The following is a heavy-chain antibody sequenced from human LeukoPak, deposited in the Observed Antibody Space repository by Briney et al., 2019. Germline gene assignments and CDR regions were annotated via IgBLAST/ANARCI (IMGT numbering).Heavy chain of an antibody. V-gene: IGHV4-34*01. CDR3: ARRPMVRGVINWFDP. J-gene: IGHJ5*02. CDR1: GGSFSGYY. CDR2: INHSGST. Sequence: PSETLSLTCAVYGGSFSGYYWSWIRQPPGKGLEWIGEINHSGSTNYNPSLKSRVTISVDTSKNQFSLKLSSVTAADTAVYYCARRPMVRGVINWFDPWGQGTLVTVSS. D-gene: IGHD3-10*01.